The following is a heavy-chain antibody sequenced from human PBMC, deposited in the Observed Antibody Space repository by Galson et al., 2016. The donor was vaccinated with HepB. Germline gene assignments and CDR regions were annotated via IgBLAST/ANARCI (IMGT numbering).Heavy chain of an antibody. D-gene: IGHD4-23*01. CDR2: ISITSGNI. J-gene: IGHJ2*01. V-gene: IGHV3-48*04. CDR3: ARDARNSINGYCDL. Sequence: SLRLSCAASGFTFRSFSMNWVRQAPGRGLEWISYISITSGNIYYSDSVTGRFTVSRDNAKNSLFLPMNSLRADDTAVYYCARDARNSINGYCDLWGRGTLVTVSS. CDR1: GFTFRSFS.